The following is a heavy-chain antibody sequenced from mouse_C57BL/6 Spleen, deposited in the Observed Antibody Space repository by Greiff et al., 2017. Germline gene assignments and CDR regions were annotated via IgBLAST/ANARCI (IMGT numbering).Heavy chain of an antibody. J-gene: IGHJ2*01. V-gene: IGHV1-69*01. CDR2: IDPSDSYT. D-gene: IGHD1-1*01. CDR3: ARSGYHGSSLYYFDY. Sequence: VQLQQPGAELVMPGASVKLSCKASGYTFTSYWMHWVKQRPGQGLEWIGEIDPSDSYTNYNQKFKGKSTLTVDKSSSTAYMQLSSLTSEDSAVYYCARSGYHGSSLYYFDYWGQGTTLTVSS. CDR1: GYTFTSYW.